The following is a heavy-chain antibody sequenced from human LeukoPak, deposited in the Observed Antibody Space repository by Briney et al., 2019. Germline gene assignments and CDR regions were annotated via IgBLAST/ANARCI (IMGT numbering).Heavy chain of an antibody. CDR3: AKDPSGDYGDYYYGMDV. CDR1: GFTFSGYP. V-gene: IGHV3-30-3*02. Sequence: PGKSLRLSCAASGFTFSGYPIHWVRQAPGKGLEWVAVISYDGSNKYYADSVKGRFTISRDNSKNTLYLQMNSLRAEDTAVYYCAKDPSGDYGDYYYGMDVWGQGTTVTVSS. CDR2: ISYDGSNK. D-gene: IGHD4-17*01. J-gene: IGHJ6*02.